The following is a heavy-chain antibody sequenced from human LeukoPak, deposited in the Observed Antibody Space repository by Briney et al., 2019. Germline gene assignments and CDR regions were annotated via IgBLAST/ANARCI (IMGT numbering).Heavy chain of an antibody. D-gene: IGHD2-15*01. CDR1: GFTFSGYN. CDR2: ISGSSNII. V-gene: IGHV3-48*01. CDR3: ARGVAGGDY. J-gene: IGHJ4*02. Sequence: PGGSLRLSCAASGFTFSGYNMTWVRQAAGKGLEWLSYISGSSNIIDYADSVRGRFTISRDNAKNSLYLQMNNLRAEDTAIYYCARGVAGGDYWGQGTLVTVSS.